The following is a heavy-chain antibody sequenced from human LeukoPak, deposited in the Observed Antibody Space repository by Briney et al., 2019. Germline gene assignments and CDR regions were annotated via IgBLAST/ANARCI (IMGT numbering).Heavy chain of an antibody. V-gene: IGHV3-13*01. Sequence: GGSLRLSCAASGFTFSSYDMHWVRQATGKGLEWVSGIGTAGDIYYPGSVKGRFTISRDNAKNSLYLQMNSLRAEDTAVYYCARDLTHYYDSSGDDYWGQGTLVTVSS. J-gene: IGHJ4*02. D-gene: IGHD3-22*01. CDR1: GFTFSSYD. CDR2: IGTAGDI. CDR3: ARDLTHYYDSSGDDY.